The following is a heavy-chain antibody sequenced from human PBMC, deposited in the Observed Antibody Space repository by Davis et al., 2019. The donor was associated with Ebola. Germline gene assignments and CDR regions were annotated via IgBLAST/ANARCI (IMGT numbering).Heavy chain of an antibody. CDR1: GFTFSSYS. CDR3: ARVVGCNGGSCSYYFDY. D-gene: IGHD2-15*01. V-gene: IGHV3-21*01. J-gene: IGHJ4*02. Sequence: GESLKISCAASGFTFSSYSMNWVRQAPGKGLEWVSSISSRNSYIHYADSVKGRFTISRDNAKNSLYLQMNSLRAEDTAVYYCARVVGCNGGSCSYYFDYWGQGTLVTVSS. CDR2: ISSRNSYI.